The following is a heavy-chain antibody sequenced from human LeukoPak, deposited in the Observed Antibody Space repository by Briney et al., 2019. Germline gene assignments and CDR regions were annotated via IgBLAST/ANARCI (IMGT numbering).Heavy chain of an antibody. V-gene: IGHV3-74*01. CDR2: INSDGSTT. D-gene: IGHD2/OR15-2a*01. CDR3: ASLSQYPSAWFDP. Sequence: GGSLRLSCAASGFTLSTYIMNWVRHTPGKGLEWVSRINSDGSTTTYADSVKGRFTISRDNTKNMLYLQMNSLTAEDTAMYYCASLSQYPSAWFDPWGQGTLVTVSS. J-gene: IGHJ5*02. CDR1: GFTLSTYI.